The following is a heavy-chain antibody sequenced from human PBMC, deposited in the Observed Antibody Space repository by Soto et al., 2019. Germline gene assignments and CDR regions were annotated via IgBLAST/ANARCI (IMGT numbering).Heavy chain of an antibody. V-gene: IGHV3-15*07. J-gene: IGHJ4*02. Sequence: EVQLVESGGDLVKPGGSLRLSCAVAGFTFNNAYIHWIRQAPGKGLEWVGLLKSKSDGGTAHYAAPVKDRFTISRDDSERTLFLQMSNVNIDDTAVYYCATGDDWGQGTLVTVSS. CDR2: LKSKSDGGTA. CDR1: GFTFNNAY. CDR3: ATGDD.